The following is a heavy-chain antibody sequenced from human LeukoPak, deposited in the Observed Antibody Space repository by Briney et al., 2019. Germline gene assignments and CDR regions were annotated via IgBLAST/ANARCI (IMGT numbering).Heavy chain of an antibody. CDR2: ISYDGSNK. CDR1: GFTFSSYG. CDR3: AKDRPSVDGYNPNFDY. Sequence: GGSLRLSCAASGFTFSSYGMHWVRQAPGKGLEWVAVISYDGSNKYYADSVKGQFTISRDNSKNTLYLQMNSLRAEDTAVYYCAKDRPSVDGYNPNFDYWGQGTLVTVSS. J-gene: IGHJ4*02. D-gene: IGHD5-12*01. V-gene: IGHV3-30*18.